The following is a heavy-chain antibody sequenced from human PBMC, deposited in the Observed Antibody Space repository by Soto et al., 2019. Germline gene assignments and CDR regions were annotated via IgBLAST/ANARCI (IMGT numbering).Heavy chain of an antibody. Sequence: EVQLVESGGGLVQPGGSLRLSCAASGFTFSSNSMNWVRQAPGKGLEWVSYISSSSSTIYYADSVKGRFTISRDNAKNSLYRQMNSLRDEDTAVYYCARDPANWNVFPYYYYGMDVWGQGTTVTVSS. CDR3: ARDPANWNVFPYYYYGMDV. J-gene: IGHJ6*02. V-gene: IGHV3-48*02. D-gene: IGHD1-1*01. CDR2: ISSSSSTI. CDR1: GFTFSSNS.